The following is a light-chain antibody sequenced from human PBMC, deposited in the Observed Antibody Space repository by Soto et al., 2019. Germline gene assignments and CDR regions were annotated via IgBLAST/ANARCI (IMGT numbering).Light chain of an antibody. V-gene: IGKV1-39*01. Sequence: DIPMTQSPSSLSASVGDRVTITCRASQSISSYLNWYQQKPGKAPKLLIYAASSWQSGVASRFSGSGSGTDFTLTSSSLQPEDFATYYCQQSYSTPPTFGQGTKVEIK. CDR1: QSISSY. CDR3: QQSYSTPPT. J-gene: IGKJ1*01. CDR2: AAS.